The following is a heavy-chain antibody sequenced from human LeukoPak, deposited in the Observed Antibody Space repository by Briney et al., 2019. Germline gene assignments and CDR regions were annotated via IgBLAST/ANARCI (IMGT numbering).Heavy chain of an antibody. Sequence: GGSLRLSCAASRFIFRSYWMHWVRQAPGKGLVWVSRIHSDGSSTDYADSVRGRFTISRDNARDTLYSQMNNLRAEDTAVYYCARGAPYYDIFIGYSPFDYWGQGTLVTVSS. V-gene: IGHV3-74*01. CDR2: IHSDGSST. CDR1: RFIFRSYW. J-gene: IGHJ4*02. D-gene: IGHD3-9*01. CDR3: ARGAPYYDIFIGYSPFDY.